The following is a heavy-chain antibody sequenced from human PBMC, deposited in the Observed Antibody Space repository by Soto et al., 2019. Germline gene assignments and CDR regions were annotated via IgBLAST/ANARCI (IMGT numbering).Heavy chain of an antibody. J-gene: IGHJ4*02. CDR2: ISSSSSTI. CDR3: ARDMTEYYGGNPDGLDY. D-gene: IGHD4-17*01. CDR1: GFTFSSYS. Sequence: GGSLRLSCAASGFTFSSYSMNWVRQAPGKGLEWVSYISSSSSTIYYADSVKGRFTISRDNAKNSLYLQMNSLRDEDTAVYYCARDMTEYYGGNPDGLDYWGQGTLVTVSS. V-gene: IGHV3-48*02.